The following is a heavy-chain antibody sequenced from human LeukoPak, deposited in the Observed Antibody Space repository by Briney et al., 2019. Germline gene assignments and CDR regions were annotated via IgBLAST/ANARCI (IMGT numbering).Heavy chain of an antibody. CDR2: IKSKTDGGTT. V-gene: IGHV3-15*01. D-gene: IGHD3-10*01. CDR1: GFTFSNAW. Sequence: GGSLRLSCAASGFTFSNAWMSWVRQAPGKGLEWVGRIKSKTDGGTTDYAAPVKGRFTISRDDSKNTLYLQINSLKTEDTAVYYCTTLAGTSLWFGELYYYFDYWGQGTLVTVSS. CDR3: TTLAGTSLWFGELYYYFDY. J-gene: IGHJ4*02.